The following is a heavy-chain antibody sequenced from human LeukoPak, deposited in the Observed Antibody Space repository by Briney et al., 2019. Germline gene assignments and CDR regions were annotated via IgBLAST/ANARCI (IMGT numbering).Heavy chain of an antibody. V-gene: IGHV3-53*01. CDR3: ARETLPTYSGGYGMDV. D-gene: IGHD3-10*01. CDR1: GFTVSSNY. J-gene: IGHJ6*02. Sequence: GGSLRLSCAASGFTVSSNYMSWVRQAPGEGLEWVSVIYSGGSTYYADSVKGRFTISRDNSKNTLYLQMNSLRAEDTAVYYCARETLPTYSGGYGMDVWGQGTTVTVSS. CDR2: IYSGGST.